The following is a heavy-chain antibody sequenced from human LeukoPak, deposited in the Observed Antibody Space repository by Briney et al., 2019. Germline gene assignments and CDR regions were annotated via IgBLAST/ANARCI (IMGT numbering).Heavy chain of an antibody. CDR1: GFNFTDYY. Sequence: PGGSLRLSCAASGFNFTDYYMSWIRQAPGEGVGLVSYISSSGKTIYYADSVKGRFTISRDNAKNSLYLQMNSLRAEDTAVYYCATVTMVRGVKIDYWGQGTLVTVSS. J-gene: IGHJ4*02. CDR2: ISSSGKTI. V-gene: IGHV3-11*01. D-gene: IGHD3-10*01. CDR3: ATVTMVRGVKIDY.